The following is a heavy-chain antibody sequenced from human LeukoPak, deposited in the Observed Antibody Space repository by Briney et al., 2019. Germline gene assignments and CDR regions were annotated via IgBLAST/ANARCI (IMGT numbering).Heavy chain of an antibody. J-gene: IGHJ2*01. V-gene: IGHV4-59*01. CDR3: AKEYGADWYFDL. D-gene: IGHD4-17*01. CDR2: IYFTGST. CDR1: GGSFSTYY. Sequence: SETLSLTCTISGGSFSTYYWSWIRQAPGKGPEWIGYIYFTGSTNYNPSLKSRVTMSVDTSKNQFSLKLRSVTAADTAVYYCAKEYGADWYFDLWGRGTLVTVSS.